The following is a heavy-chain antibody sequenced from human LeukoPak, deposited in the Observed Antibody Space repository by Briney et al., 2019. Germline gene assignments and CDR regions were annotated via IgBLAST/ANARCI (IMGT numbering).Heavy chain of an antibody. CDR2: ISVSGGST. Sequence: GGSLRLSCAASGFIFSSYAMSWVRQAPGKGLGWVSAISVSGGSTYYADSVKGRFTVSRDNSKNTLYLQMNSLRAEDTAVYYCAKTLGEFTSAFDIWGQGTMVTVSS. D-gene: IGHD3-3*01. V-gene: IGHV3-23*01. J-gene: IGHJ3*02. CDR3: AKTLGEFTSAFDI. CDR1: GFIFSSYA.